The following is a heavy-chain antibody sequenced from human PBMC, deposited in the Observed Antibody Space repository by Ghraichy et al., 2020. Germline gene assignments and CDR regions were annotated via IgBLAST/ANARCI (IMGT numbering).Heavy chain of an antibody. J-gene: IGHJ6*02. Sequence: ETLSLTCVGSGFTFSSNSMNWVRQSPGKGLEWISYITSSSRFKSYADSVKGRFTISRDNAHNSLYLQMNSLRDEDTAVYFCARGSTVVRFFYYDGMDVWGQGTTVTVSS. CDR2: ITSSSRFK. V-gene: IGHV3-48*02. CDR1: GFTFSSNS. D-gene: IGHD4-23*01. CDR3: ARGSTVVRFFYYDGMDV.